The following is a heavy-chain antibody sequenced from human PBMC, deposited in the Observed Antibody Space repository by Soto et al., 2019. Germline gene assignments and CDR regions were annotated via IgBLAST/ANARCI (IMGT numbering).Heavy chain of an antibody. CDR1: GFTFSSYA. V-gene: IGHV3-23*01. CDR2: ISGSGGDT. Sequence: EVQLLESGGGLVQPGGSLRLSCAASGFTFSSYAMSWVRQAPGKGLEWVSTISGSGGDTYYADSVKGRFSISRDNSKNTLYLQMNSLRAEDTAVYYCAKDLRVARDWYFDLWGRGALVTVSS. J-gene: IGHJ2*01. CDR3: AKDLRVARDWYFDL.